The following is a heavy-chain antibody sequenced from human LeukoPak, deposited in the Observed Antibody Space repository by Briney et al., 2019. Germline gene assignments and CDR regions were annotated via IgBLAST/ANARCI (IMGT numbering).Heavy chain of an antibody. D-gene: IGHD3-10*01. V-gene: IGHV3-30*04. CDR3: ARDRRISGWYFDL. J-gene: IGHJ2*01. Sequence: GGSLRLSCAASGLTFSSYAMHWVRQAPGKGLEWVAVISYDGSNKYYADSVKGRFTISRDNSKNTLYLQMNSLRAEDTAVYYCARDRRISGWYFDLWGRGTLVTVSS. CDR1: GLTFSSYA. CDR2: ISYDGSNK.